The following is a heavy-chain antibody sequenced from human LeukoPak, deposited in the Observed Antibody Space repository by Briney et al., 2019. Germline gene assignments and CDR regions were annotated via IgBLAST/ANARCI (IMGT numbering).Heavy chain of an antibody. J-gene: IGHJ4*01. V-gene: IGHV1-69*05. CDR3: AVYSSGWYGENYYFDY. Sequence: ASVKVSCKASGGTFSSYAISWVRQAPGQGLEWMGRIIPIFGTANYAQKFQGRVTITTDESTSTAYMELSSLRSEDTAVYYCAVYSSGWYGENYYFDYWGPGTLVTVSS. CDR2: IIPIFGTA. CDR1: GGTFSSYA. D-gene: IGHD6-19*01.